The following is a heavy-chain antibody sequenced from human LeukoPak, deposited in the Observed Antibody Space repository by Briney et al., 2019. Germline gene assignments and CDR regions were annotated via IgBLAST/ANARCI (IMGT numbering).Heavy chain of an antibody. CDR2: INPNTGGT. CDR3: ARDLATIDGIAWYYFEN. V-gene: IGHV1-2*02. Sequence: ASVKVSCKASGYTFTGHYIHWVRQAPGQGFEWMGWINPNTGGTDYAQKFQDRIAISTYTSISTAYMELSRLRSDDTALYYCARDLATIDGIAWYYFENWGHGTLVTVS. CDR1: GYTFTGHY. J-gene: IGHJ4*01. D-gene: IGHD5-12*01.